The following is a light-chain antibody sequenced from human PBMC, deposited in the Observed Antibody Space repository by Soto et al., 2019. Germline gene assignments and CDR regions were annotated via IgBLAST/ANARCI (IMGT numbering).Light chain of an antibody. V-gene: IGKV1-17*01. CDR2: KAS. CDR3: QQYNSYSPT. J-gene: IGKJ1*01. CDR1: QGIRND. Sequence: IQMTQSPSSLSASVGDRVTITCRASQGIRNDLGWYQQKPGKAPNLLIYKASRLESGVPSRFSGSGSETEFTLTISGLQPGDSATYYCQQYNSYSPTFGQGTKVDIK.